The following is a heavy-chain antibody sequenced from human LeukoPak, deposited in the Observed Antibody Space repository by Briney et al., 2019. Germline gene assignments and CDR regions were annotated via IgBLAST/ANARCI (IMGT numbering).Heavy chain of an antibody. Sequence: SSETLSLTCAVSGGSVSSGGYYWSWVRQPPGKGLEWIGYIYYSGSTNYNPSLKSRVTISVDTSKNQFSLKLSSVTAADTAVYYCARENYDYVWGSYRPDAFDIWGQGTMVTVSS. CDR2: IYYSGST. CDR1: GGSVSSGGYY. V-gene: IGHV4-61*08. J-gene: IGHJ3*02. D-gene: IGHD3-16*02. CDR3: ARENYDYVWGSYRPDAFDI.